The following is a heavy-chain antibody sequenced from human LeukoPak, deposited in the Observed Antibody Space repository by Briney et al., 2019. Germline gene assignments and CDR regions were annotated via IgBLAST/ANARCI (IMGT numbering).Heavy chain of an antibody. CDR1: GYTFTGYC. D-gene: IGHD3-22*01. CDR2: LNPNSGGT. CDR3: ASSSGYYYVADY. J-gene: IGHJ4*02. V-gene: IGHV1-2*06. Sequence: ASVKVSCKASGYTFTGYCMHWVRQAPGQGLEWMGRLNPNSGGTNYAQKFQGRVTMTRDTSISTAYMELSRLRSDDTAVYYCASSSGYYYVADYWGQGTLVTVSS.